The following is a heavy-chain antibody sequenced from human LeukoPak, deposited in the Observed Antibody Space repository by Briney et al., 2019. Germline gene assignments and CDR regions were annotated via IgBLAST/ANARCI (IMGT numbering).Heavy chain of an antibody. CDR3: AKDRSYNDCAVLYGMDV. V-gene: IGHV3-23*01. Sequence: GRSLRLSRAVSVLTYNNNVMSWVRHAPGKGLEGGLGNILNCGSTKYTDSLKRRYTISRHIGNQRLYLPMNSLRARDTAGYYCAKDRSYNDCAVLYGMDVWGKGTTVTVPS. D-gene: IGHD2-21*02. CDR1: VLTYNNNV. J-gene: IGHJ6*04. CDR2: NILNCGST.